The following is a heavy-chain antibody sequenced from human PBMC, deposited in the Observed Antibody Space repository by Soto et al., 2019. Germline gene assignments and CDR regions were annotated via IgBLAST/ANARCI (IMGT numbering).Heavy chain of an antibody. CDR3: ALGGYNYGRPFDF. Sequence: PSETLSLTCNVSGGSISNFHLSWIRQPPGKGLEWIGYIYYSGNYYNPSLTSRVSMSLDKSKNQFSLHLKSVTAADTALYFCALGGYNYGRPFDFWGQGTRVTVSS. J-gene: IGHJ4*02. D-gene: IGHD5-18*01. V-gene: IGHV4-59*01. CDR1: GGSISNFH. CDR2: IYYSGN.